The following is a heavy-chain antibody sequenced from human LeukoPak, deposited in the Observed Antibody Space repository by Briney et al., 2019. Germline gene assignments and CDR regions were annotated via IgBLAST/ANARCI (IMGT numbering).Heavy chain of an antibody. V-gene: IGHV4-61*02. D-gene: IGHD3-10*01. J-gene: IGHJ6*03. CDR1: GGSISSGSYY. CDR3: ARVFDSGSQAYFYYMDV. CDR2: IYTSGST. Sequence: PSETLSLTCTVSGGSISSGSYYWSWIRQPAGKGLEWIGRIYTSGSTHYNPSLKSRVTISVDTSKNQFSLKLSSVTAADTAVYYCARVFDSGSQAYFYYMDVWGKGTTVTISS.